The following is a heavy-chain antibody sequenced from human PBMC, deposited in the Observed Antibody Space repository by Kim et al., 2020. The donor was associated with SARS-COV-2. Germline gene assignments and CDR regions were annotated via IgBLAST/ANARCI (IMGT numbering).Heavy chain of an antibody. V-gene: IGHV3-11*01. D-gene: IGHD1-1*01. CDR3: ARDLSAGDPVYYFDY. CDR2: ISSSGSTI. CDR1: GFTFSDYY. Sequence: GGSLRLSCAASGFTFSDYYMTWIRQAPGKGLEWVSYISSSGSTIHYADSVKGRFTVSRDTAKNSLYLQMNSLRAEDTAVYYFARDLSAGDPVYYFDYWG. J-gene: IGHJ4*01.